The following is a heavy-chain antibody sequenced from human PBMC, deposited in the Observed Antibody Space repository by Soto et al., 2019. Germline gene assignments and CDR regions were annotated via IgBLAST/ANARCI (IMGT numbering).Heavy chain of an antibody. D-gene: IGHD3-10*01. CDR3: ERDKYLAV. CDR2: ISTYNGNT. Sequence: QVQLVQSGAEVKKPGASVKVSCTASGYTFTNYGITWVRQAPGQGLEWMGWISTYNGNTNYAQKVQGKVTITRDTSTSTANMELRSLRSDEAAVYYCERDKYLAVWGQGTTVTVSS. J-gene: IGHJ6*02. CDR1: GYTFTNYG. V-gene: IGHV1-18*01.